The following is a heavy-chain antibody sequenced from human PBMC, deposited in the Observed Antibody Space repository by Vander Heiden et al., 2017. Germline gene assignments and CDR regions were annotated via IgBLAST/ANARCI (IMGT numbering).Heavy chain of an antibody. Sequence: EVQLLESGGGLVQPGGSLRLSCAASGFTFRRYAMSWVRQAPGKGLEWVSAISGIGGSTYYADSVKGRFTISRDNSKNTLYLQMNSLRAEDTAVYYCAKGYLRRIVVAPFDYWGHGTLVTVSS. D-gene: IGHD3-22*01. CDR3: AKGYLRRIVVAPFDY. CDR1: GFTFRRYA. CDR2: ISGIGGST. V-gene: IGHV3-23*01. J-gene: IGHJ4*01.